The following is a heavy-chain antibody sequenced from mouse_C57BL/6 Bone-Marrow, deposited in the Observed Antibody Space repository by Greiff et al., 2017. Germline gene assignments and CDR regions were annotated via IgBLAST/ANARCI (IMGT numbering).Heavy chain of an antibody. CDR2: INPGSGGT. CDR1: GYAFTNYL. V-gene: IGHV1-54*01. Sequence: VKLMESGAELVRPGTSVKVSCKASGYAFTNYLIEWVKQRPGQGLEWIGVINPGSGGTNYNEKFKGKATLTADKSSSTAYMQLSSLTSEDSAVYFCARSLSRAWFAYWGQGTLVTVSA. D-gene: IGHD1-1*01. CDR3: ARSLSRAWFAY. J-gene: IGHJ3*01.